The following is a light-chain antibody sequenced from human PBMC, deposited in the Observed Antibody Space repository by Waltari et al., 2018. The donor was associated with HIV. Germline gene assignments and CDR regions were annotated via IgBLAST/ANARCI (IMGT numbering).Light chain of an antibody. CDR2: LGS. J-gene: IGKJ2*01. CDR3: MQGLQRPHT. V-gene: IGKV2-28*01. CDR1: QSLSDGKGDDN. Sequence: DIVMTQSTLSLTVSPGEPDSISCMSSQSLSDGKGDDNLDWYWQKPGKSPQLLIYLGSNRASEVPDRFSGSGAGTSFTLKISRVEAEDVGSYYCMQGLQRPHTFGHGTKLE.